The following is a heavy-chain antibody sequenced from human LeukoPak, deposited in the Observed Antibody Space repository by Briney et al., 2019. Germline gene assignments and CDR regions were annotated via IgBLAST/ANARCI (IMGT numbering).Heavy chain of an antibody. CDR3: TTDRYCSGGSCYSQD. CDR2: ISSGSSYI. D-gene: IGHD2-15*01. Sequence: GGSLRLSCAASGFTFSSYTMNWVRQAPGKGLEWVSIISSGSSYIHYADSVKGRFTISRDNAKNSLYLQMNSLKTEDTAVYYCTTDRYCSGGSCYSQDWGQGTLVTVSS. CDR1: GFTFSSYT. J-gene: IGHJ1*01. V-gene: IGHV3-21*03.